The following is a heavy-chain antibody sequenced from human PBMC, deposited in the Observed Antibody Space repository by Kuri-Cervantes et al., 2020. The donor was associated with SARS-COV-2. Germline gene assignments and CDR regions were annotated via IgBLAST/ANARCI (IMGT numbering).Heavy chain of an antibody. J-gene: IGHJ4*02. CDR1: GSTFSSYA. CDR2: ISSDGSNK. V-gene: IGHV3-30-3*01. D-gene: IGHD4-11*01. CDR3: ARGRTVTDFYCYRYYFDY. Sequence: GGSLRPSCAASGSTFSSYAMHWVRQAPGKGLEWVAVISSDGSNKYYADSVKGRFTISRDNSKNTLYLQMISLRAEDAAVYYCARGRTVTDFYCYRYYFDYWGQGTLVTVSS.